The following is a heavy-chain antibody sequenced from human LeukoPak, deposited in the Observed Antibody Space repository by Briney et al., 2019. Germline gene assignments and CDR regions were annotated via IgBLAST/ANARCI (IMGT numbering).Heavy chain of an antibody. V-gene: IGHV4-59*02. CDR1: GASVSRYY. CDR2: IYYSGST. Sequence: PSETLSLTCTVSGASVSRYYWSWIRQRPGPGLVWIGFIYYSGSTNYHPSLKSRVTISVDTSKNQFSLKLSSVTPADTAVYYCARSRRNWFDPWGQGTLVTVSS. D-gene: IGHD6-13*01. CDR3: ARSRRNWFDP. J-gene: IGHJ5*02.